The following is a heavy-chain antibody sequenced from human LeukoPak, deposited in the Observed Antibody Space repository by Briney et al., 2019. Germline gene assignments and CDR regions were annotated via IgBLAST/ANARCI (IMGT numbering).Heavy chain of an antibody. CDR2: IYPGDSDT. Sequence: GESPKISCKGSGYSFTSYWIGWVRQMPGKGLEWMGIIYPGDSDTRYSPSFQGQVTISADKSISTAYLQWSSLKASDTAMYYCAGSPPSTDSSGYPDAFDIWGQGTMVTVSS. CDR1: GYSFTSYW. D-gene: IGHD3-22*01. CDR3: AGSPPSTDSSGYPDAFDI. V-gene: IGHV5-51*01. J-gene: IGHJ3*02.